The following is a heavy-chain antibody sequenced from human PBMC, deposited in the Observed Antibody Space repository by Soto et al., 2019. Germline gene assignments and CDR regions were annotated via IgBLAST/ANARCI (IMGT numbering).Heavy chain of an antibody. J-gene: IGHJ6*02. V-gene: IGHV4-31*03. Sequence: SETLSLTCTVSGGSISSGGYYWSWIRQHPGKGLEWIGYIYYSGSTYYNPSLKSRVTISVDTSKNQFSLKLSSVTAADTAVYYCARSNPGYYYDSSGGMDVWGQGTTFTV. CDR1: GGSISSGGYY. D-gene: IGHD3-22*01. CDR3: ARSNPGYYYDSSGGMDV. CDR2: IYYSGST.